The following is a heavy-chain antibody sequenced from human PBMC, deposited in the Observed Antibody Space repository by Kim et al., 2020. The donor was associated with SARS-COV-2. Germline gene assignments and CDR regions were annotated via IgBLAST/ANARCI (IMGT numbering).Heavy chain of an antibody. Sequence: GGSLRLSCAASGFAFSSHWMSWVRQAPGKGPEWVASIKQDGSEKYYVDSVKGRFTISRDNAKNSLYLQMNSLRAEDTAVYYCARGASPGEFWGQGTLVTVSS. V-gene: IGHV3-7*03. CDR1: GFAFSSHW. J-gene: IGHJ4*02. CDR2: IKQDGSEK. D-gene: IGHD3-10*01. CDR3: ARGASPGEF.